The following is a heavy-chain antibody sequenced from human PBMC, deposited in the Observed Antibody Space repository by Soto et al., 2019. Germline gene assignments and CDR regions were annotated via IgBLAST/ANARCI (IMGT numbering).Heavy chain of an antibody. Sequence: SETLSLTCAVYGESFSGHIWTWIRQTPGKGLQWIGQINHSGSASYNPSLKSRVTISVHTSNNQFSLELSSVTAADTAVYYCARGARDSGWHGGLDVSGQGTMVTVSS. J-gene: IGHJ6*02. CDR1: GESFSGHI. CDR2: INHSGSA. CDR3: ARGARDSGWHGGLDV. V-gene: IGHV4-34*01. D-gene: IGHD6-25*01.